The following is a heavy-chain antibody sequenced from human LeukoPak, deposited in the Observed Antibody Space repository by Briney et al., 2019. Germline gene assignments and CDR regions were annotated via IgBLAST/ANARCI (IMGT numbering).Heavy chain of an antibody. J-gene: IGHJ4*02. CDR3: AREVGPVTSHRIDS. D-gene: IGHD1-26*01. CDR2: ICHSGISGNT. CDR1: GDSISSAC. V-gene: IGHV4-59*04. Sequence: SETLSLTCTVSGDSISSACWSWSRQPPGKGLEWIGSICHSGISGNTYYNPSLKSRVTISLDTPKNRFSLKLSSVTAADTAVYSCAREVGPVTSHRIDSWGQGSLVTVSS.